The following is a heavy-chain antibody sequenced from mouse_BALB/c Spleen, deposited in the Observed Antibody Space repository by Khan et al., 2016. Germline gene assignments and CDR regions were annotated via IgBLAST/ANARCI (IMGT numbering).Heavy chain of an antibody. J-gene: IGHJ2*01. Sequence: QLQQSGPELVKPGASVKVSCKASGYAFTSYNMYWVKQSHGKSLEWIGYIDPYNGGTNYNQKFKGKATLTVDKSSSTVYMQLNSLTSEDSAVYYCAREGITTVVEKGLDYWGQGTTLTVSS. CDR3: AREGITTVVEKGLDY. V-gene: IGHV1S135*01. D-gene: IGHD1-1*01. CDR2: IDPYNGGT. CDR1: GYAFTSYN.